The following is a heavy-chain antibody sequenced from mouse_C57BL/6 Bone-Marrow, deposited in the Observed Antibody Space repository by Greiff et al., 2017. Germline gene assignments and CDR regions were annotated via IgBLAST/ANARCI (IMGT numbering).Heavy chain of an antibody. Sequence: VQLKQSGPVLVKPGASVKMSCKASGYTFTDYYMNWVKQSHGKSLEWIGVINPYNGGTSYNQKFKGKATLTVDKSSSTAYMELNSLTSEDSAVYYCAREGNYGFDYWGQGTTLTVSS. CDR3: AREGNYGFDY. J-gene: IGHJ2*01. CDR1: GYTFTDYY. V-gene: IGHV1-19*01. D-gene: IGHD2-1*01. CDR2: INPYNGGT.